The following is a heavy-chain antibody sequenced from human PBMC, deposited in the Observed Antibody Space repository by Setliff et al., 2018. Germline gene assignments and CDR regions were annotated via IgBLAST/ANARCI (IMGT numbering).Heavy chain of an antibody. CDR3: AKADEGPRRASGSYYPLLRFDP. CDR2: IYYTGTT. D-gene: IGHD3-10*01. V-gene: IGHV4-59*01. J-gene: IGHJ5*02. Sequence: PSETLSLTCTVSGGSISGYYWSWIRQPPGKELEWIGYIYYTGTTNYNPSLKSRVTISVDTSKNQFSLKLSSVTAADTALYYCAKADEGPRRASGSYYPLLRFDPWAREPWSPSPQ. CDR1: GGSISGYY.